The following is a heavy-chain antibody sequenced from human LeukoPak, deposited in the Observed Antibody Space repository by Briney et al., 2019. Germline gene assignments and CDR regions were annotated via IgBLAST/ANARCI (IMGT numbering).Heavy chain of an antibody. V-gene: IGHV3-66*04. Sequence: GGSLRLSCAASGFTVSSNYMSWGRQAPGKGLEWVSVIYSGGNTYYADSVKGRFTISRDNSKNTLYLQMNSLRAEDTAVYFCAGLHLTYSSGWYWVDYWGQGTLVTVSS. CDR2: IYSGGNT. D-gene: IGHD6-19*01. CDR3: AGLHLTYSSGWYWVDY. CDR1: GFTVSSNY. J-gene: IGHJ4*02.